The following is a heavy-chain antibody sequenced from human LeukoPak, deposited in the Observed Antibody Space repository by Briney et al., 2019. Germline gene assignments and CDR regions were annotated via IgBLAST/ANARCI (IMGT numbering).Heavy chain of an antibody. CDR3: DILRYCSGGSCHRDDAFDI. V-gene: IGHV4-30-4*02. J-gene: IGHJ3*02. Sequence: PSETLSLTCTVSGGSISSADYYWSWIRQPPGKGLEWIGYIYYSGSTYYNPSLKSRVTISVHTSKKQFSLKLRSVTAADTAVYYCDILRYCSGGSCHRDDAFDIWGQGTMVTVSS. CDR2: IYYSGST. CDR1: GGSISSADYY. D-gene: IGHD2-15*01.